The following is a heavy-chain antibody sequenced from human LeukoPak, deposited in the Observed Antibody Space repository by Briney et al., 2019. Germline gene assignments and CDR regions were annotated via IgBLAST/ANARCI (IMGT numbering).Heavy chain of an antibody. D-gene: IGHD3-22*01. CDR1: GDTFTSYY. V-gene: IGHV1-46*01. Sequence: GASVKVSCKASGDTFTSYYFHWVRQAPGQGLEWMGILNPSGGSTSYAQQFQGRVTMTRDTSISTAYMELSRLRSDDTAVYYCARVGFSGYYDSSGYFYLDCWGQGTLVTVSS. CDR2: LNPSGGST. J-gene: IGHJ4*02. CDR3: ARVGFSGYYDSSGYFYLDC.